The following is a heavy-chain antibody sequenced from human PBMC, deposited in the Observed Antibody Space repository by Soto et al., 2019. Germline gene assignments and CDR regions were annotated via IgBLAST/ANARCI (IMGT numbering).Heavy chain of an antibody. V-gene: IGHV3-9*01. CDR3: VKDRYSGSYFGQYYFDY. D-gene: IGHD1-26*01. J-gene: IGHJ4*02. CDR2: ITWNSGKS. Sequence: PGGPQRRRWGACRVAFSYFGMPCLRKTPGKGLEWVSDITWNSGKSGYASSVKGRFTIYRDNAKNSLFLQMNSLRSEDTALYYCVKDRYSGSYFGQYYFDYWGQGALVTVSS. CDR1: RVAFSYFG.